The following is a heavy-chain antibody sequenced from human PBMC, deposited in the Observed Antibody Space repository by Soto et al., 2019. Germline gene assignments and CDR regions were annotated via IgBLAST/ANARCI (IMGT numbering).Heavy chain of an antibody. CDR2: TNHSGST. V-gene: IGHV4-34*01. Sequence: SETLSLTCAVYGGSFSGYYWSWIRQPPGKGLEWIGETNHSGSTNYNPSLKSRVTISVDTSKNQFSLKLSSVTAADTAVFYCARDGPIAAAGYYYSGMDVRGQGTTVTVSS. J-gene: IGHJ6*02. D-gene: IGHD6-13*01. CDR3: ARDGPIAAAGYYYSGMDV. CDR1: GGSFSGYY.